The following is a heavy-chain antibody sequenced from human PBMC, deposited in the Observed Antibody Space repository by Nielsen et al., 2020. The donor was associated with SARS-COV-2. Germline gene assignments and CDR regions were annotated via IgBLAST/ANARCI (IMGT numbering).Heavy chain of an antibody. J-gene: IGHJ4*02. CDR2: ISGSGGST. D-gene: IGHD4-17*01. Sequence: WIRQPPGRGLEWVSAISGSGGSTYYADSVKGRFTISRDNSKNTLYLQMNSLRAEDTAVYYCAKDQDYGDYYYWGQGTLVIVSS. CDR3: AKDQDYGDYYY. V-gene: IGHV3-23*01.